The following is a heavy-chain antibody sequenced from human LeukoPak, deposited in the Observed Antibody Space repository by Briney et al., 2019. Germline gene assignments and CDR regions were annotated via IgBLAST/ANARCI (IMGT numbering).Heavy chain of an antibody. CDR3: ARHGYSDAFDI. D-gene: IGHD2-21*01. J-gene: IGHJ3*02. Sequence: PSEXLSLTCTVSGGSIRSSSYYWGWVRQPQGKGVEWSGSIYYSGSTYYNPSLKRRVTISVETSKKEFSLKLRSVSPAETALSYCARHGYSDAFDIWGQGTLVTVSS. V-gene: IGHV4-39*01. CDR2: IYYSGST. CDR1: GGSIRSSSYY.